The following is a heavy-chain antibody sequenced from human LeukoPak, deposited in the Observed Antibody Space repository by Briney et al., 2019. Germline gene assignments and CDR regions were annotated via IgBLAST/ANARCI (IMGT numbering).Heavy chain of an antibody. Sequence: SETLSLTCTVSGGSISSSSYYWGWIRQPPGEGLEWIGSIYYSGSTYYNPSLKSRVTISVDTSKNQFSLRLSSVTASDTAVYYCARQYGSGSYYPPFDYWGQGTLVTVSS. CDR2: IYYSGST. D-gene: IGHD3-10*01. V-gene: IGHV4-39*01. CDR3: ARQYGSGSYYPPFDY. CDR1: GGSISSSSYY. J-gene: IGHJ4*02.